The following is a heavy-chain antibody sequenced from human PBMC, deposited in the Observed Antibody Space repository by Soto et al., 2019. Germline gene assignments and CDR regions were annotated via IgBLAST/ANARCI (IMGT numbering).Heavy chain of an antibody. CDR3: ARDQNRLSGWYGS. Sequence: QVQLVQSGAEVKKPGSSVKVSCKASGGTFSSYTISWVRQAPGQGLEWMGRIIPILGIANYAEKFQGRVPITADKSTSTAYMELSSLRSEDTAVYYCARDQNRLSGWYGSWGQGTLVTVSS. D-gene: IGHD6-19*01. V-gene: IGHV1-69*08. CDR1: GGTFSSYT. J-gene: IGHJ5*01. CDR2: IIPILGIA.